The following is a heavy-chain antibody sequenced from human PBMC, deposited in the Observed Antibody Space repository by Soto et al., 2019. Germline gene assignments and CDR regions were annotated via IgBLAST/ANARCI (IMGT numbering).Heavy chain of an antibody. Sequence: RGGSLRLSCAASGFTFSSYWMHWVRQAPGKGLVWVSRINSDGSSTSYAASVKGRFTLSRDNAKNTLYLQMNSLRAEFTAVYSCARDWSSSSWLNYWGQGTLVTVSS. J-gene: IGHJ4*02. CDR1: GFTFSSYW. CDR3: ARDWSSSSWLNY. V-gene: IGHV3-74*01. D-gene: IGHD6-13*01. CDR2: INSDGSST.